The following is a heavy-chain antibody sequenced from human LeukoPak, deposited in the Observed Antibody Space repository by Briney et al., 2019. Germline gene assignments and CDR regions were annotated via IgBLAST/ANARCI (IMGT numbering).Heavy chain of an antibody. D-gene: IGHD1/OR15-1a*01. V-gene: IGHV1-2*02. CDR2: INPNSGGT. CDR1: GYTFTGYY. CDR3: ARELIGSGTTSGDFDY. J-gene: IGHJ4*02. Sequence: ASVKVSCKASGYTFTGYYMHWVRQAPGQGLEWMGWINPNSGGTNYAQKFQGRVTMTRDTSISTAYMEVSRLRSDDTAVYYCARELIGSGTTSGDFDYWGQGTLVTVSS.